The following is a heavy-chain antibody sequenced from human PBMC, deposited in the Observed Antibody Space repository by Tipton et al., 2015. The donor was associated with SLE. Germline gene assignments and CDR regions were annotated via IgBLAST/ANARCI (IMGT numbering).Heavy chain of an antibody. CDR2: IYYSGTT. CDR3: ARGMVTWRGAILGVDV. Sequence: TLSLTCTVSGTSISSNYWSWIRQSPGKGLEWIGYIYYSGTTNYNPSLKSRVTISVDTSKNQFSLKLSSVTAADTAVYYCARGMVTWRGAILGVDVWGQGTTVNVSS. V-gene: IGHV4-59*12. J-gene: IGHJ6*02. CDR1: GTSISSNY. D-gene: IGHD2-21*02.